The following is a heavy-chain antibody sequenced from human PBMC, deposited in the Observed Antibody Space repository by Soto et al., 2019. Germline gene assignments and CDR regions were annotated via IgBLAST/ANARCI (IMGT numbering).Heavy chain of an antibody. Sequence: SETLSLTCAVYGGSFSGYYWSWIRQPPGKGLEWIGEINHSGSTNYNPSLKSRVTISVDTSKNQFSLKLSSVTAADTAVYYCARSAWEEKHNWNDGRWFDPWGQGTLVTVSS. J-gene: IGHJ5*02. CDR3: ARSAWEEKHNWNDGRWFDP. V-gene: IGHV4-34*01. D-gene: IGHD1-20*01. CDR2: INHSGST. CDR1: GGSFSGYY.